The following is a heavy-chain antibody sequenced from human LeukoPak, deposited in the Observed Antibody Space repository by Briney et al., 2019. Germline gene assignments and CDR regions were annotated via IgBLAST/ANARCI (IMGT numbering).Heavy chain of an antibody. V-gene: IGHV3-21*01. D-gene: IGHD3-9*01. CDR2: ISSSSSYI. Sequence: GGSLXLSCAASGFTFSSYSMNWVRQAPGKGLEGVSSISSSSSYIYYADSVKGRFTISRDNAKNSLYLQMNSLRAEDTAVYYCARDRDVLRYFDWTFDYWGQGTLVTVSS. CDR3: ARDRDVLRYFDWTFDY. CDR1: GFTFSSYS. J-gene: IGHJ4*02.